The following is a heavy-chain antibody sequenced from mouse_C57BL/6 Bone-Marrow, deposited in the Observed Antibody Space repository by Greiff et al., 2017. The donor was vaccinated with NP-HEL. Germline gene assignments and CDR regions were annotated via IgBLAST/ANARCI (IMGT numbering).Heavy chain of an antibody. CDR1: GYTFTSYW. CDR2: INPSSGYT. Sequence: QVQLQQSGAELAKPGASVKLSCKASGYTFTSYWMHWVKQRPGQGLEWIGYINPSSGYTKYNQKFKDKATLTADKSSSTAYMQLNSLTYENSAVYYCARWATRFCYYAMDYWGQGTSVTVSS. CDR3: ARWATRFCYYAMDY. D-gene: IGHD3-1*01. J-gene: IGHJ4*01. V-gene: IGHV1-7*01.